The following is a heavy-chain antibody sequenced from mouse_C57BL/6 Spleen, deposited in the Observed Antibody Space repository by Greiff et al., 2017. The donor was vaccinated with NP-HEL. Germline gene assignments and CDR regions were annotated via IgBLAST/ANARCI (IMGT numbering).Heavy chain of an antibody. CDR1: GYTFTSYW. D-gene: IGHD1-1*01. CDR2: IDPSDSYT. J-gene: IGHJ1*03. CDR3: ARGVTTVGYWYFDV. V-gene: IGHV1-69*01. Sequence: VQLQQSGAELVMPGASVKLSCKASGYTFTSYWMHWVKQRPGQGLEWIGEIDPSDSYTNYNQKFKGKSTLTVDKSSSTAYMQLSSLTSEDSAVYYCARGVTTVGYWYFDVWGTGTTVTVSS.